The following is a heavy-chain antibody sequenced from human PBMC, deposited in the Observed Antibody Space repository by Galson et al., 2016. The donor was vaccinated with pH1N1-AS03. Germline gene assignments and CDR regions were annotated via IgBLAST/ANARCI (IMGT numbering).Heavy chain of an antibody. CDR1: RLTFSSYA. J-gene: IGHJ4*02. Sequence: SVKVSCKASRLTFSSYAISWVRQAPGQGLEWMGGVKGVFRTTNYARKFQGRITITMDQSTGTAYMEVSSLRAEDTAVYYCATAGNYFDIRRFDYWGQGTPVTVFS. V-gene: IGHV1-69*05. D-gene: IGHD3-9*01. CDR3: ATAGNYFDIRRFDY. CDR2: VKGVFRTT.